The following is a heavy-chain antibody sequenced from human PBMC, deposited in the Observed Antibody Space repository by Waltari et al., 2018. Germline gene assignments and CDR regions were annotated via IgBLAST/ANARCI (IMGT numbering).Heavy chain of an antibody. Sequence: QVQLVESGGGVVQPGRSLRLSCAASGFTFSSYAMHWVRQAPGKGLEWVAVISYDGSNKYYADSVKGRFTISRDNSKNTLYLQMNSLRAEDTAVYYCARDGQQLVPPGDYGMDVWGQGTTVTVSS. CDR2: ISYDGSNK. J-gene: IGHJ6*02. V-gene: IGHV3-30-3*01. CDR1: GFTFSSYA. D-gene: IGHD6-13*01. CDR3: ARDGQQLVPPGDYGMDV.